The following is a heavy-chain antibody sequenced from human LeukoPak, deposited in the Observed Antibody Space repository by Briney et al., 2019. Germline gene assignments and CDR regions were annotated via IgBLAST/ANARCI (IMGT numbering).Heavy chain of an antibody. CDR3: ARVGRGVYGMDV. CDR1: GFTFSSYA. Sequence: PGGSLRLSCAASGFTFSSYAMSWVRQAPGMGLEWVSAISDSTYYADSVKGRFTISRDNSKNTLYLLMNSLRDEDTAVYYCARVGRGVYGMDVWGQGTTVTVSS. V-gene: IGHV3-23*01. D-gene: IGHD3-10*01. CDR2: ISDST. J-gene: IGHJ6*02.